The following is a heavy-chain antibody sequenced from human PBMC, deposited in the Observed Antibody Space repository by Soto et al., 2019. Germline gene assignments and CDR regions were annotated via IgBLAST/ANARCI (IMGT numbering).Heavy chain of an antibody. D-gene: IGHD2-15*01. CDR3: AKDTIRLGFCSGGTCYSDS. Sequence: SETLSLTCSVSGDSVSGISHYWAWIRLSPGKGLEWIGSIYYTGHTYYNPSLRSRVTLSLDTSKNQFSLKLRSVTAADTAVYYCAKDTIRLGFCSGGTCYSDSWGQGTLVTVSS. J-gene: IGHJ4*03. CDR2: IYYTGHT. V-gene: IGHV4-39*02. CDR1: GDSVSGISHY.